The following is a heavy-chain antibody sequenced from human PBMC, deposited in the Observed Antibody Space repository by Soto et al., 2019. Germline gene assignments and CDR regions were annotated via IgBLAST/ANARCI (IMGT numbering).Heavy chain of an antibody. J-gene: IGHJ4*02. V-gene: IGHV4-59*08. D-gene: IGHD6-19*01. CDR1: GGAISTYY. CDR2: VYYSGTT. CDR3: ARPSVAGMGGPFDY. Sequence: SETLSLTCTVSGGAISTYYWSWIRQPPGKGLEWIGHVYYSGTTNYNASLKSRVTMSVDTSRNYLSLKLTSVTAADNAVYYCARPSVAGMGGPFDYWGQGTRVTVYS.